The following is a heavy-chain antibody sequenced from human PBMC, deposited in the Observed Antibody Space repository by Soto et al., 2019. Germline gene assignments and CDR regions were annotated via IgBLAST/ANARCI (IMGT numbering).Heavy chain of an antibody. CDR2: ISGGGSDT. V-gene: IGHV3-23*01. J-gene: IGHJ5*02. D-gene: IGHD3-3*01. Sequence: EVHLLESGGGLVQPGGSLRLSCSASGFTFRSYAMSWVRQAPGKGLGWASGISGGGSDTYYSDSVRGRFTISRDNSKNTLYLQMNSLRVEDSAVYFCAKDDSLEWFFPLDAGGQGTLVTVSS. CDR3: AKDDSLEWFFPLDA. CDR1: GFTFRSYA.